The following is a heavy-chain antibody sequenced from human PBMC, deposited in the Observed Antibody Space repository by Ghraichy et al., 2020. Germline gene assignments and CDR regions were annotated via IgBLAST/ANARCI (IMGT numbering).Heavy chain of an antibody. Sequence: SETLSLTCTVSGGSISSYYWSWIRQPPGKGLEWIGYIYYSGSTNYNPSLKSRVTISVDTSKNQFSLKLSSVTAADTAVYYCARDLGGSYSGFDYWGQGTLVTVSS. CDR1: GGSISSYY. D-gene: IGHD1-26*01. CDR2: IYYSGST. J-gene: IGHJ4*02. CDR3: ARDLGGSYSGFDY. V-gene: IGHV4-59*01.